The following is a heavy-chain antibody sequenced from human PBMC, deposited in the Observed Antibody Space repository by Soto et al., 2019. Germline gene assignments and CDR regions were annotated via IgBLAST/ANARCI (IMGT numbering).Heavy chain of an antibody. D-gene: IGHD4-17*01. Sequence: GGSLRLSCTGSGFRFGEYAVSWFRQAPGKGLEWVGRIKSKTDGGTTDYAAPVKGRFTISRDDSKNTLYLQMNSLKTEDTAVYYCTTAVGDLHYYGMDVWGQGTLVTVSS. V-gene: IGHV3-15*01. CDR1: GFRFGEYA. J-gene: IGHJ6*02. CDR2: IKSKTDGGTT. CDR3: TTAVGDLHYYGMDV.